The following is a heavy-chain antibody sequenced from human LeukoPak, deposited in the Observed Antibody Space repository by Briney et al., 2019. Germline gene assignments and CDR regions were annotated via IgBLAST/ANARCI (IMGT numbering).Heavy chain of an antibody. CDR1: GFTFSSYA. CDR3: ARGWSPRGYSFALRYYGMDV. V-gene: IGHV3-72*01. CDR2: TRNKANSYTT. J-gene: IGHJ6*02. D-gene: IGHD5-18*01. Sequence: GGSLRLSCAASGFTFSSYAMSWVRQAPGKGLEWVGLTRNKANSYTTEYAASVKDRFTISRDDSKSSLYLQMNSLKAEDTAVYYCARGWSPRGYSFALRYYGMDVWGQGTTVTVSS.